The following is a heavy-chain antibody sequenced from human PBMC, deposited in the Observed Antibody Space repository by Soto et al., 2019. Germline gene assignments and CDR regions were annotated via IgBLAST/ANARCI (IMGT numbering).Heavy chain of an antibody. CDR2: MSHSGGT. CDR3: ARVERGTATTVVDAFDI. J-gene: IGHJ3*02. CDR1: GGFVSSGSYY. D-gene: IGHD1-1*01. Sequence: QVQLQQWGAGLLKPSETLSLTCAVYGGFVSSGSYYWSWIRQPPGKGLEWIGEMSHSGGTHFNPSLKSRVTLSLDTSKNQFSLKMSSVTAADPALYYCARVERGTATTVVDAFDIWGPGTMVTVSS. V-gene: IGHV4-34*01.